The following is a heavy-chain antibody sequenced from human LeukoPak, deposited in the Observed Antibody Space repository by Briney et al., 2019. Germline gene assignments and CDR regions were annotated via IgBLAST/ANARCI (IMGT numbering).Heavy chain of an antibody. D-gene: IGHD2-2*01. CDR3: ASLSCSSTSCYRAEYFQH. V-gene: IGHV5-51*01. J-gene: IGHJ1*01. CDR1: GYNFTNHW. CDR2: IYPGDSDT. Sequence: GESLKISCQGSGYNFTNHWIGWVRQMPEKGLEWMGIIYPGDSDTRYSPSFQGQVTISADKSISTAYLQWSSLKASDTAMYYCASLSCSSTSCYRAEYFQHWGQGTLVTVSS.